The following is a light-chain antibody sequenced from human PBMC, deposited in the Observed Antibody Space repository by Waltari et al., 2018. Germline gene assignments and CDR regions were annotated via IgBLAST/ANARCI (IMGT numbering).Light chain of an antibody. CDR1: SSDVGGYHY. V-gene: IGLV2-14*01. CDR3: SSYTSSSTPVV. CDR2: EVS. Sequence: QSALTQPASVSGSPGQSITISRTGTSSDVGGYHYVSLYQQHPGKAPKLMIYEVSNRPSGVSNRFSGSKSGNTASLTISGLQAEDEADYYCSSYTSSSTPVVFGGGTKLTVL. J-gene: IGLJ2*01.